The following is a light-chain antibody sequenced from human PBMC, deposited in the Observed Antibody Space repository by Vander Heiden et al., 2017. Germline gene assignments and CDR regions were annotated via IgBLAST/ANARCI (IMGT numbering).Light chain of an antibody. CDR1: KLGDKY. J-gene: IGLJ1*01. CDR3: QAWDSSTYV. CDR2: QDS. Sequence: SYELTQPPSVSVSPGRTASITCSGDKLGDKYACWYQQKPGKSPVLVIYQDSKRPSGIPERFSGSNSGNTATLTISGTQAMDEADYYCQAWDSSTYVFGTGTKVTVL. V-gene: IGLV3-1*01.